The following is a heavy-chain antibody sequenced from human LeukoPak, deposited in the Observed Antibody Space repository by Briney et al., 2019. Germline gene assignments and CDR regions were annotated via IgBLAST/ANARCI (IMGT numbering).Heavy chain of an antibody. CDR2: ISGRGGYT. CDR1: GFTFSSYA. J-gene: IGHJ5*01. D-gene: IGHD4-17*01. V-gene: IGHV3-23*01. Sequence: PGGSLRLSYAASGFTFSSYAVSWGRQAPGKGLEWVSAISGRGGYTYYADSVKGRFTISRVNSKNTLYLQMNSLRAEDTAVYYCAKAMSTVTGGTDSWGQGPLVTVSS. CDR3: AKAMSTVTGGTDS.